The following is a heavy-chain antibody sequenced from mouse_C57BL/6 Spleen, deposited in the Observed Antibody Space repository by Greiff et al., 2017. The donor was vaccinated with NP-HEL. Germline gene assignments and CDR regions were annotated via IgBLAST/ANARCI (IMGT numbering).Heavy chain of an antibody. CDR2: IDPETGGT. Sequence: VQLQQSGAELVRPGASVTLSCKASGYTFTDYEMHWVKQTPVHGLEWIGAIDPETGGTAYNQKFKGKAILTADKSSSTAYMELRCLTSEDSAVYYCTRIVRDCFAYWGQGTLVSVSA. V-gene: IGHV1-15*01. D-gene: IGHD2-5*01. J-gene: IGHJ3*01. CDR1: GYTFTDYE. CDR3: TRIVRDCFAY.